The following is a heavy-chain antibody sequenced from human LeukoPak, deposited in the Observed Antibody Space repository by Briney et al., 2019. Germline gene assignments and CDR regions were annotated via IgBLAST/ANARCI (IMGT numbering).Heavy chain of an antibody. CDR2: INHSGST. D-gene: IGHD6-19*01. CDR1: GGSFSGYY. V-gene: IGHV4-34*01. Sequence: PSETLSLTCAVYGGSFSGYYWSWIRQPPGKGLEWIGEINHSGSTNYNPSLKSQVTISVDTSKNQFSLKLSSVTAADTAVYYCATSSGWYYFDYWGQGTLVTVSS. J-gene: IGHJ4*02. CDR3: ATSSGWYYFDY.